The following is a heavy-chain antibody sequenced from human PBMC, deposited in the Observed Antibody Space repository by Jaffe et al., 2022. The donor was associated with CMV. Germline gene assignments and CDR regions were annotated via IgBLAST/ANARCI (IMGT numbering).Heavy chain of an antibody. J-gene: IGHJ4*02. CDR3: ARGGVGVVTAIRSDTDLYYFDY. V-gene: IGHV4-34*01. CDR1: GGSFSGYY. D-gene: IGHD2-21*02. CDR2: INHSGST. Sequence: QVQLQQWGAGLLKPSETLSLTCAVYGGSFSGYYWSWIRQPPGKGLEWIGEINHSGSTNYNPSLKSRVTISVDTSKNQFSLKLSSVTAADTAVYYCARGGVGVVTAIRSDTDLYYFDYWGQGTLVTVSS.